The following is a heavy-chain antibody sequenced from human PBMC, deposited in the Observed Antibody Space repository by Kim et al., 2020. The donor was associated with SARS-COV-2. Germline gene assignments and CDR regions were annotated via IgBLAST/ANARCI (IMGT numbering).Heavy chain of an antibody. V-gene: IGHV4-59*08. CDR3: ARHNGLYYYGMDV. J-gene: IGHJ6*02. CDR2: IYYSGCT. CDR1: GGSISSYY. Sequence: SETLSLTCTVSGGSISSYYWSWIRQPPGKGLEWIGYIYYSGCTNYNPSLKSRVTISVDTSKNQFSLKLSSVTAADTAMYYCARHNGLYYYGMDVWGQGTTVTVSS.